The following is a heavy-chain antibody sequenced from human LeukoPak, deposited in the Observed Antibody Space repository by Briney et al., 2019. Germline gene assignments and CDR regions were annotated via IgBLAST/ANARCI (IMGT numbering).Heavy chain of an antibody. D-gene: IGHD3-10*01. Sequence: SQTLSLTCTVSGGSISDYFWSWIRQPPGKGLEWIGYVYNSGNTNYNPSLKSRVTISVDTSKNQFSLKLSSVTAADTAVYYCARAHANYYGSGSYRSITFDYWGQGTLVTVSS. CDR1: GGSISDYF. J-gene: IGHJ4*02. V-gene: IGHV4-59*01. CDR2: VYNSGNT. CDR3: ARAHANYYGSGSYRSITFDY.